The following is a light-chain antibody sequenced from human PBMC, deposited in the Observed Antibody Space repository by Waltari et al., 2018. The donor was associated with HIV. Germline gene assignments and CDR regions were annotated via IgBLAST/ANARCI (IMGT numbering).Light chain of an antibody. Sequence: QSALTQPAAVSGSPGQSITFSCTGTGSDVGAYNLVSWYQQHPDKAPKLVMYGVTQRPSRVSDRFSGSKSGNTAYLTISGLQADDEADYFCSSFATTATPVLFGGGTKLTVL. V-gene: IGLV2-23*02. CDR3: SSFATTATPVL. CDR2: GVT. CDR1: GSDVGAYNL. J-gene: IGLJ2*01.